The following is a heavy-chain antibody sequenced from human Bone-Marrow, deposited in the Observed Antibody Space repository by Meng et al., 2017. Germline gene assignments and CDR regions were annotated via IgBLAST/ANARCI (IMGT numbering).Heavy chain of an antibody. D-gene: IGHD1-26*01. Sequence: HVELGQLWAGVSKPGSPGKVPCKASGGTFSSYAISWVRQAPGQGLEWMGGIIPIFGTANYAQKFQGRVTITADKSTSTAYMELSSLRSEDTAVYYCARVVGYSGSYELDPWGQGTLVTVSS. J-gene: IGHJ5*02. V-gene: IGHV1-69*06. CDR3: ARVVGYSGSYELDP. CDR2: IIPIFGTA. CDR1: GGTFSSYA.